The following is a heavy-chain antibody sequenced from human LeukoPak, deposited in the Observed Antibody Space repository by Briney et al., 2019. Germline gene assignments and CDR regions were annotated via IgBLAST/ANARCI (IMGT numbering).Heavy chain of an antibody. CDR3: ARRKLQRYVWGSYRSTYYFDY. CDR1: GGSISSSSYY. Sequence: PSETLSLTCSVSGGSISSSSYYWGWLRQPPGKGLEWIGSIYYSGSTYYNPSLKSRVTISVDTSKNQFSLKLSSVTAADTAVYYCARRKLQRYVWGSYRSTYYFDYWGQGTLVTVSS. J-gene: IGHJ4*02. CDR2: IYYSGST. D-gene: IGHD3-16*02. V-gene: IGHV4-39*01.